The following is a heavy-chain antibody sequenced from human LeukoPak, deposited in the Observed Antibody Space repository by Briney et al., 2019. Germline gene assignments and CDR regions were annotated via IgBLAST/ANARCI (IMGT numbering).Heavy chain of an antibody. J-gene: IGHJ4*02. Sequence: SETLSLTCAVYGGSFSGYYWSWIRQPPGKGLEWIGEINHSGSTNYNPSLKSRVTISVDTSKNQFSPKLSSVTAADTAVYYCARGSYDSSGYYYHGIDYWGQGTLVTVSS. D-gene: IGHD3-22*01. CDR3: ARGSYDSSGYYYHGIDY. CDR1: GGSFSGYY. CDR2: INHSGST. V-gene: IGHV4-34*01.